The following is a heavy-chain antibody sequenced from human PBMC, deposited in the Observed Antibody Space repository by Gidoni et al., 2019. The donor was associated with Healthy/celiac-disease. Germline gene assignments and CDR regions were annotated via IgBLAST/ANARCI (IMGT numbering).Heavy chain of an antibody. CDR2: IYYSGST. Sequence: GGSISSGDYYWSWIRQPPGKGLEWIWYIYYSGSTNYNPSLKSRVTISVDTSKNQFSLKLSSVTAADTAVYYCARANITMIVVAFDYWGQGTLVTVSS. D-gene: IGHD3-22*01. V-gene: IGHV4-30-4*01. CDR1: GGSISSGDYY. CDR3: ARANITMIVVAFDY. J-gene: IGHJ4*02.